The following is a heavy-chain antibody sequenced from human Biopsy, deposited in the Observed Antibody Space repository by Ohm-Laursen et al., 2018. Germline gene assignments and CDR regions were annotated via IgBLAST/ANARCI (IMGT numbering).Heavy chain of an antibody. D-gene: IGHD1-26*01. Sequence: SETLSLTCSVSGGSISGHFWSWVRQPAGKGLEWIGRIYSNGNTNYNPSLKSRVSMSVDTSKNHFSLNLTSVTAADTAVYYCARDEGLLRAFDIWGQGTLGTVPS. V-gene: IGHV4-4*07. J-gene: IGHJ3*02. CDR2: IYSNGNT. CDR1: GGSISGHF. CDR3: ARDEGLLRAFDI.